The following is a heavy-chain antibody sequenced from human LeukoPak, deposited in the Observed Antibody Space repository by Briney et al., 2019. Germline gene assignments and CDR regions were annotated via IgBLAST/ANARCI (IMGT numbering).Heavy chain of an antibody. J-gene: IGHJ4*02. Sequence: SVKVSCKASGGTFSSYAISWVRQAPGQGLEWMGRIIPIFGTANYAQKFQGRVTITTDESTSTAYMELSSLRSEDTAVYYCARESDYYDSSGYYLYFDYWGQGTLVTVSS. D-gene: IGHD3-22*01. CDR3: ARESDYYDSSGYYLYFDY. CDR2: IIPIFGTA. V-gene: IGHV1-69*05. CDR1: GGTFSSYA.